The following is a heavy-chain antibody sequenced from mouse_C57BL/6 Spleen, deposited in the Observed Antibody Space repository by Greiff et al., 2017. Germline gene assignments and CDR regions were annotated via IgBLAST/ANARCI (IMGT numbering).Heavy chain of an antibody. CDR3: ARGDYYGSSTYAMDY. J-gene: IGHJ4*01. Sequence: QVHVKQPGAELVRPGSSVKLSCKASGYTFTSYWMHWVKQRPIQGLEWIGNIDPSDSETNYNQKFKDKATLPVDKSSSTAYMQLSSLTSEDSAVYYWARGDYYGSSTYAMDYWGQGTSVTVSS. CDR1: GYTFTSYW. D-gene: IGHD1-1*01. CDR2: IDPSDSET. V-gene: IGHV1-52*01.